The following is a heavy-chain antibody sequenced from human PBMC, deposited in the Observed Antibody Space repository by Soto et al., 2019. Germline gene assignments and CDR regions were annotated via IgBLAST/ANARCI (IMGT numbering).Heavy chain of an antibody. J-gene: IGHJ6*02. CDR3: ARHERGDYYYGMDV. CDR2: IYYSGST. CDR1: GGSISSGDYY. Sequence: SETLSLTCTVSGGSISSGDYYWSWIRQPPGKGLEWIGYIYYSGSTYYNPSLKSRVTISVDTSKNQFSLKLSSVTAAGTAVYYCARHERGDYYYGMDVWGQGTTVTVSS. D-gene: IGHD3-10*01. V-gene: IGHV4-30-4*01.